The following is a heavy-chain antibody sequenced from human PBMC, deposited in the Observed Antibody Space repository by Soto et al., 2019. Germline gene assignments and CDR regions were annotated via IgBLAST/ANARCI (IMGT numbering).Heavy chain of an antibody. V-gene: IGHV1-18*01. CDR3: ARDAMFTTVTTLSSRWFDP. CDR2: ISAYNGNT. D-gene: IGHD4-17*01. CDR1: GYTFTSYG. Sequence: ASVKVSCKASGYTFTSYGISWVRQAPGQGLEWMGWISAYNGNTNYAQKLQGRVTMTTDTSTSTAYMELRSLRSDDTAVYYCARDAMFTTVTTLSSRWFDPWGQGTLVTVSS. J-gene: IGHJ5*02.